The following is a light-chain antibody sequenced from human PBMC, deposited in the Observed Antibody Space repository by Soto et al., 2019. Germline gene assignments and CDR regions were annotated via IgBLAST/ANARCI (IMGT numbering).Light chain of an antibody. CDR3: QQYGSSPPLT. J-gene: IGKJ4*01. V-gene: IGKV3-15*01. CDR1: QSVRSN. CDR2: DAS. Sequence: EKVMTQSPATLSVSPGERATLSCRASQSVRSNLAWYQQKPGQPPRLLIYDASTRATGIPSRFSGSGSGTEFTLTISSLKSEDFAVYYCQQYGSSPPLTFGGGTKVDIK.